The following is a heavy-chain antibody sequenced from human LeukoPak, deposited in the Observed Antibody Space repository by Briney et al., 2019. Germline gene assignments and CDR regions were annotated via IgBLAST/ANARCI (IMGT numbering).Heavy chain of an antibody. V-gene: IGHV4-59*08. CDR1: GGSISSYY. Sequence: SSETLSLTCTVSGGSISSYYWSWIRQPPGKGLEWIGYIYYSGSTNYNPSLKSRVTISVDTSKNQFSLKLSSVTAADTAVYYCARHAKLVPAAISTVYYYYYMDVWGKGTTVTVSS. CDR3: ARHAKLVPAAISTVYYYYYMDV. J-gene: IGHJ6*03. D-gene: IGHD2-2*02. CDR2: IYYSGST.